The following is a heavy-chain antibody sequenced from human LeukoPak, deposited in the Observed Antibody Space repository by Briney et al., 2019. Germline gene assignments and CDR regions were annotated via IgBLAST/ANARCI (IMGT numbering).Heavy chain of an antibody. CDR1: GFNFSDYY. CDR3: ARESVAGTLWYFDL. CDR2: ISSSGSSL. Sequence: GGSLRLSCAASGFNFSDYYMSWIRQSPGKGLEWISYISSSGSSLYYVDSVRGRFTICRDNAKNSLYLQMNSLRAEDTAVYYCARESVAGTLWYFDLWGRGTLVTVSS. V-gene: IGHV3-11*01. J-gene: IGHJ2*01. D-gene: IGHD6-19*01.